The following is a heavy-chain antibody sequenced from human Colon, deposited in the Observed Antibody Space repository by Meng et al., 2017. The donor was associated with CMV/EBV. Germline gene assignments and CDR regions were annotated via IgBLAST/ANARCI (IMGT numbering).Heavy chain of an antibody. CDR2: INPVTGDT. J-gene: IGHJ4*02. D-gene: IGHD3-3*01. CDR1: GYTFNGYF. Sequence: HVQLVQSGAGVTAPGASVKVSRKTSGYTFNGYFMHWVRPAPGQGLEWMGWINPVTGDTSYAQKFQVRVTMTRDTSISTAYMELSSLRSDDTAVYYCATFGGDFDYWGQGTLVTVSS. CDR3: ATFGGDFDY. V-gene: IGHV1-2*02.